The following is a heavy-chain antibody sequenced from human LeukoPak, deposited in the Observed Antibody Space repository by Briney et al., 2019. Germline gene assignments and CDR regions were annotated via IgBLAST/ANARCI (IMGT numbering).Heavy chain of an antibody. CDR3: TTGAYDILTGYYHWYFDL. V-gene: IGHV3-15*01. Sequence: ETLSLTCIVSGGSISGFYWSWVRQAPGRGLEWVGRIKSKTDGGTTDYAAPVKGRFTISRDDSKNTLYLQMNSLKTEDTAVYYCTTGAYDILTGYYHWYFDLWGRGTLVTVSS. CDR1: GGSISGFY. CDR2: IKSKTDGGTT. D-gene: IGHD3-9*01. J-gene: IGHJ2*01.